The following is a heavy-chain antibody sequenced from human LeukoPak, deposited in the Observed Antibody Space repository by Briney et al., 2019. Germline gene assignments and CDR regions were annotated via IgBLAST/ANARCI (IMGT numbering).Heavy chain of an antibody. V-gene: IGHV4-34*01. CDR1: GGSISSYS. D-gene: IGHD3-22*01. J-gene: IGHJ4*02. CDR2: INHSGST. Sequence: SETLSLTCTVSGGSISSYSWSWIRQPPGKGLEWIGEINHSGSTNYNPSLKSRVTISVDTSKNQFSLKLSSVTAADAAVYYCARGPTRSGYYYPFDYWGQGTLVTVSS. CDR3: ARGPTRSGYYYPFDY.